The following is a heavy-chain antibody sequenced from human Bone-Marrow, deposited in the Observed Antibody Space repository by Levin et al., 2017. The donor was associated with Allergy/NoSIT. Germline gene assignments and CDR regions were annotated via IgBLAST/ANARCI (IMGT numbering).Heavy chain of an antibody. J-gene: IGHJ4*02. CDR3: AKSSGGGNSATGFDH. D-gene: IGHD4-23*01. CDR2: IWYDGSYK. Sequence: QAGGSLRLSCAASGFNFRSYGMNWVRQTPGKGLEWVASIWYDGSYKYYEDSVKGRFTISRDNSEKMLYLQMESPRAEDTGIYYCAKSSGGGNSATGFDHWGQGTLVTVS. V-gene: IGHV3-30*02. CDR1: GFNFRSYG.